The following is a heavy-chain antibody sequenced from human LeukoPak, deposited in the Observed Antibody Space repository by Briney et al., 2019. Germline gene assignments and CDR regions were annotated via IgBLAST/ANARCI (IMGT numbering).Heavy chain of an antibody. CDR2: IYTSGST. V-gene: IGHV4-61*02. CDR3: VKSGGYGLIDS. Sequence: SETLSLTCTVSGGSISSGPYYWTWIRQSAGKGLEWIGRIYTSGSTNYSPSLKSRVTISLDTSKNQFSLRLNSVTAADTAMYFCVKSGGYGLIDSWGQGTLVTGSS. CDR1: GGSISSGPYY. D-gene: IGHD1-26*01. J-gene: IGHJ4*02.